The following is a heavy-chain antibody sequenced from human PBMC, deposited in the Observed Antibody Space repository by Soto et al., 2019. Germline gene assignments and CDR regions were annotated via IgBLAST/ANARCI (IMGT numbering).Heavy chain of an antibody. V-gene: IGHV1-2*02. CDR2: INPNSGDT. CDR1: EYTFIAYY. J-gene: IGHJ5*02. CDR3: ARDLKGDYPRGFDP. D-gene: IGHD4-17*01. Sequence: QVQMVQSRAEVKKPGASLKVSCKASEYTFIAYYMHWVRQAPGQGLEWMGWINPNSGDTKYAQRFQGRVTMTRDTSISTAYMDLSRLRSDDTAVYYCARDLKGDYPRGFDPWGQGTLVTVSS.